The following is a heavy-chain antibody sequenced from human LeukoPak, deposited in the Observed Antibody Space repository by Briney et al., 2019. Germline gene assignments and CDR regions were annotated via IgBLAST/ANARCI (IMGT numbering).Heavy chain of an antibody. CDR1: GYTFTGYY. D-gene: IGHD4-17*01. Sequence: ASVKVSCKASGYTFTGYYMHWVRQAPGQGLEWMGWINPNSGGTNYAQKFQGRVTMTRDTSISTAYMELSRLRSDDTAVYYCARDMLPMTTVTTPGDYWGQGTLVTVSS. V-gene: IGHV1-2*02. CDR2: INPNSGGT. J-gene: IGHJ4*02. CDR3: ARDMLPMTTVTTPGDY.